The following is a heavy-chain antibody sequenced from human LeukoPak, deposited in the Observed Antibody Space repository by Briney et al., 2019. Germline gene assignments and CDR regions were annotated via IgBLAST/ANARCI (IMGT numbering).Heavy chain of an antibody. CDR2: IWFDGSKE. J-gene: IGHJ4*02. V-gene: IGHV3-33*01. CDR3: ARVTCSGGSCYVGLGIDY. Sequence: GGSLRLSCAASGFTFSHYGMHWVRQAPAQGLEWVAIIWFDGSKEYYEDSVKSPFTISRDNSKNTLYMQMNSLRAEDTAVYYCARVTCSGGSCYVGLGIDYWGQGTLVTVSS. CDR1: GFTFSHYG. D-gene: IGHD2-15*01.